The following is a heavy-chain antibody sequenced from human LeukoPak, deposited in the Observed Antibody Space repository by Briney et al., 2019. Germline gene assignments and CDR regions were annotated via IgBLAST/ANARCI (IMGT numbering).Heavy chain of an antibody. CDR2: IYYSGST. V-gene: IGHV4-39*01. Sequence: PSETLSLTCTVSGGSISSSSYYWGWIRQPPGKGLEWIGGIYYSGSTYYNPSLKSRVTISVDTSKNQFSLKLSSVTAADTAVYYCASSTLDSSGYYYHAFDIWGQGTMVTVSS. CDR1: GGSISSSSYY. D-gene: IGHD3-22*01. J-gene: IGHJ3*02. CDR3: ASSTLDSSGYYYHAFDI.